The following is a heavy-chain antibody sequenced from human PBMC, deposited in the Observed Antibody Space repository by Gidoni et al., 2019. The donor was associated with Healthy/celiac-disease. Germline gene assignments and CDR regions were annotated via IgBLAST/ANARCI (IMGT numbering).Heavy chain of an antibody. CDR2: INHSGST. J-gene: IGHJ5*02. D-gene: IGHD3-10*01. V-gene: IGHV4-34*01. CDR3: ARGRPSMVQGVIRRNWFDP. CDR1: GGSSRGHY. Sequence: QVQLRQWGAGLLKPSETLYLTCAVYGGSSRGHYWSWIRQPPGKGLEWIGEINHSGSTNYNPSLKSRVTISVDTSKNQFSLKLSSVTAADTAVYYCARGRPSMVQGVIRRNWFDPWGQGTLVTVSS.